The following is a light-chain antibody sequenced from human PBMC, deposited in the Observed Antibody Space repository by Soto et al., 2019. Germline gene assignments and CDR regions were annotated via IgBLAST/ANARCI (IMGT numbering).Light chain of an antibody. Sequence: EIVMTQSPGTLSVSPGERATLSCRASQNIRSNLAWYQQKPGQAPRLLIVSSSRRPTDVPARFSGSGSGTDFTLTISSLQSEDSAFYYCQQYNNLPPTFGQGTKVDIK. CDR1: QNIRSN. V-gene: IGKV3-15*01. CDR2: SSS. J-gene: IGKJ1*01. CDR3: QQYNNLPPT.